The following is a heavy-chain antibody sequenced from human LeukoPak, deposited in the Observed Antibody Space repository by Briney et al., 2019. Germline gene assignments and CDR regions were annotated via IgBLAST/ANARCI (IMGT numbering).Heavy chain of an antibody. CDR1: GFIFHDYG. Sequence: GGSLRLSCAASGFIFHDYGMHWVRQAPGKGLEWVAFIRYNGDNKYYVDSVKGRFTISRDNSKNTLHLQMNSLKPDDTAVYYCAKEGTASKPSDLDYWGQGTLVTVSS. D-gene: IGHD1/OR15-1a*01. V-gene: IGHV3-30*02. CDR2: IRYNGDNK. J-gene: IGHJ4*02. CDR3: AKEGTASKPSDLDY.